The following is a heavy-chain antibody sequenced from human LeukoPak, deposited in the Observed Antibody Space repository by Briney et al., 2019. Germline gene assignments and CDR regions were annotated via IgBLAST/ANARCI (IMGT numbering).Heavy chain of an antibody. Sequence: SETLSLTCAVYGGSFSGYYWSWIRQPPGKGLEWIGEINHSGSTNYNPSLKSRVTMSVDTSKNQFSLKLSSVTAADTAVYYCASRDYLGDIGFDPWGQGTLVTVSS. CDR2: INHSGST. V-gene: IGHV4-34*01. CDR1: GGSFSGYY. CDR3: ASRDYLGDIGFDP. J-gene: IGHJ5*02. D-gene: IGHD3-16*01.